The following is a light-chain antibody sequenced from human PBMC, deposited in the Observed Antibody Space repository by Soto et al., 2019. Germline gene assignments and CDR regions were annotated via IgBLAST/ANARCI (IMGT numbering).Light chain of an antibody. CDR1: QSVTSDY. Sequence: VLTQSPGTVSLSPGERATLSCRASQSVTSDYLAWYQQKPGQAPRLLIYAASSRATGIPDRFSGSGSGTDFTLSISRLEPEDFAVYYCQQYGSLITWTFGQGTKVEIK. CDR3: QQYGSLITWT. J-gene: IGKJ1*01. CDR2: AAS. V-gene: IGKV3-20*01.